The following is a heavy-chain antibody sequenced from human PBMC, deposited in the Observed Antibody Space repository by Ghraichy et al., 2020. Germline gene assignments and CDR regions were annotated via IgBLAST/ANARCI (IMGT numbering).Heavy chain of an antibody. CDR3: AKDSGYSSSWYDRDWYFDL. J-gene: IGHJ2*01. CDR1: GFTFSSYA. D-gene: IGHD6-13*01. CDR2: ISGSGGST. Sequence: GGSLRLACAASGFTFSSYAMSWVRQAPGKGLEWVSAISGSGGSTYYADSVKGRFTISRDNSKNTLYLQMNSLRAEDTAVYYCAKDSGYSSSWYDRDWYFDLWGRGTLVTVSS. V-gene: IGHV3-23*01.